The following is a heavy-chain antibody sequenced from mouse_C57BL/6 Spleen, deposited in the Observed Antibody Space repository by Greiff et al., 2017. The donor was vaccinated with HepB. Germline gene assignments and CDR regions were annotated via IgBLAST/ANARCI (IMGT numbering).Heavy chain of an antibody. Sequence: EVKLVESGGGLVKPGGSLKLSCAASGFTFSSYAMSWVRQTPEKRLEWVATISDGGSYTYYPDNVKGRVTISRDNAKNNLYLQMSHLKSEDTAMYYCARAGYYDYDAHYWGQGTTLTVSS. CDR2: ISDGGSYT. V-gene: IGHV5-4*03. D-gene: IGHD2-4*01. CDR1: GFTFSSYA. CDR3: ARAGYYDYDAHY. J-gene: IGHJ2*01.